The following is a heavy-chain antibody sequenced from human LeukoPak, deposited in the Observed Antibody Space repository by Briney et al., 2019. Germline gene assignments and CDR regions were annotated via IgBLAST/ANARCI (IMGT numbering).Heavy chain of an antibody. J-gene: IGHJ4*02. CDR3: VRGYSGYDTFDY. Sequence: ASVKVSCKASGYTLTGYYMHWVRQAPGQGLEWMGRINPNSGGTNYAQKFQGRVTMTRDTSISTAYMELSRLRSDDTAVYYCVRGYSGYDTFDYWGQGTLVTVSS. D-gene: IGHD5-12*01. CDR1: GYTLTGYY. V-gene: IGHV1-2*06. CDR2: INPNSGGT.